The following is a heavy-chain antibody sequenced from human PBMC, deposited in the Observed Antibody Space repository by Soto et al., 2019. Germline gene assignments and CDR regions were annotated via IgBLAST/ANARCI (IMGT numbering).Heavy chain of an antibody. V-gene: IGHV4-59*01. CDR3: ARGRGTTMGTLN. J-gene: IGHJ4*02. Sequence: PSETLSLTCTVSGGSISSSYWSWIRQPPGKGLEWIGYIYYSGSTNYNPSLKSRVTISVDMSKNQFSLKLSSVTAADAAMYYCARGRGTTMGTLNWGQGTLVTVS. D-gene: IGHD1-1*01. CDR1: GGSISSSY. CDR2: IYYSGST.